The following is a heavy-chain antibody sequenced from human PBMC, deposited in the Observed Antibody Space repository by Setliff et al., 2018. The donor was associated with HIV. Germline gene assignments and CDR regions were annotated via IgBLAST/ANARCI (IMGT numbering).Heavy chain of an antibody. D-gene: IGHD1-7*01. CDR2: IFYSGST. CDR3: ARRGIIAGTTDF. J-gene: IGHJ4*02. V-gene: IGHV4-39*01. CDR1: NGSISSSSYF. Sequence: ETLSLTCTVSNGSISSSSYFWGWIRQPPGKGLEWIGNIFYSGSTYYNPSLKSRVLISVDTSKNQFSLKLTSVTAADTAVYYCARRGIIAGTTDFWGQGTQVTVSS.